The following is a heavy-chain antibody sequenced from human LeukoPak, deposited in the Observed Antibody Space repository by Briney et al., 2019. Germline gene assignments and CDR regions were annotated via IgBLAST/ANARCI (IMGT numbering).Heavy chain of an antibody. Sequence: GRSLRLSCGASGFVFSTYGMHWVRQAPGKGLEWVAVIWYDGSIKHYADSVRGRFTISRDNSRDTLYLQMNSLRAEDTAVYYCARAVGPFDFWDQGTLVTVSS. CDR1: GFVFSTYG. D-gene: IGHD3-3*01. V-gene: IGHV3-33*01. CDR3: ARAVGPFDF. J-gene: IGHJ4*02. CDR2: IWYDGSIK.